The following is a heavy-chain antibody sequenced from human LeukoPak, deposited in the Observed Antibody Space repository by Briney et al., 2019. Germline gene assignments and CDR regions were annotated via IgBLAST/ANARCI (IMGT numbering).Heavy chain of an antibody. CDR3: ARNMGHRLVGTTNYFDY. CDR1: GYTFTSYG. CDR2: ISGYNGNT. J-gene: IGHJ4*02. Sequence: ASVKVSCKASGYTFTSYGISCVRQAPGQGLEWMGWISGYNGNTNYAQTLQGRVTMTTDTSTSTAYMELRSLRSDDTAVYYCARNMGHRLVGTTNYFDYWGQGTLVTVSS. V-gene: IGHV1-18*01. D-gene: IGHD1-26*01.